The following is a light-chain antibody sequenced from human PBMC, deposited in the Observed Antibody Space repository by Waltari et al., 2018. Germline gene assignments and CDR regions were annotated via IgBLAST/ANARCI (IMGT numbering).Light chain of an antibody. CDR1: SSDAGRYNL. CDR2: EAT. V-gene: IGLV2-14*02. J-gene: IGLJ3*02. CDR3: CSYTSSSTPRL. Sequence: QSALTQPASVSGSPGQSITIPCTWASSDAGRYNLVLWYQQHPGKAPKLIIYEATKRPSGVSDRFSGSKSGYTASLTISGLQADDEADYYCCSYTSSSTPRLFGGGTKLTVL.